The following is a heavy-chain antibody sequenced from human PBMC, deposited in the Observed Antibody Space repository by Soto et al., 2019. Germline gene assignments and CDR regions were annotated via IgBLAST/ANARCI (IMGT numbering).Heavy chain of an antibody. Sequence: QVQLVQSGAEVKKPGASVKVSCRSSGYTFTSYGINWVRQAPGQGLEWMGWLSTYNGNTNYAQKLQGRVTMTTDTSTSTAYRELRSLRSNDTAIYYCARDKVGPATGFGYWGQGTLVTVSS. J-gene: IGHJ4*02. D-gene: IGHD1-26*01. CDR2: LSTYNGNT. V-gene: IGHV1-18*01. CDR3: ARDKVGPATGFGY. CDR1: GYTFTSYG.